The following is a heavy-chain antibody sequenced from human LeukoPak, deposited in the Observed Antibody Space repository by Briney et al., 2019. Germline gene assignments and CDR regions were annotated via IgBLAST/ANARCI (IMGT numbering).Heavy chain of an antibody. D-gene: IGHD3-3*01. CDR1: GYTFTGYY. V-gene: IGHV1-2*02. Sequence: ASVTVSCKASGYTFTGYYMHWVRQAPGQGLEWMGWINPNSGGTNYAQKFQGRVTMTRDTSISTAYMELSRLRSDDTAVYYCARSNYDFWSGYYPVFDYWGQGTLVTVFS. CDR3: ARSNYDFWSGYYPVFDY. J-gene: IGHJ4*02. CDR2: INPNSGGT.